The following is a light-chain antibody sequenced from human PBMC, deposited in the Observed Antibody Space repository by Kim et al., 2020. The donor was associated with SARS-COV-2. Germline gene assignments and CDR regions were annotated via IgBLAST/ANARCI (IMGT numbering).Light chain of an antibody. CDR2: GAS. CDR1: QSVDSTY. V-gene: IGKV3-20*01. J-gene: IGKJ2*02. CDR3: QQYDTSPCT. Sequence: LSPGESAPLSCRASQSVDSTYLGWYQQKPGQAPRLLIYGASSRATGIPDRFSGSGSGTDFTLTISRLEPEDFATYYCQQYDTSPCTFGQGTKLEI.